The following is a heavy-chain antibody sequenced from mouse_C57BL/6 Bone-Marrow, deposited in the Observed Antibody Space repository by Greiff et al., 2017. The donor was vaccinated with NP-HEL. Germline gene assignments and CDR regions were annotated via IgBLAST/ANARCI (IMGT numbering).Heavy chain of an antibody. Sequence: LEESGAELARPGASVKLSCKASGYTFTSYGISWVKQRTGQGLEWIGEIYPRSGNTYYNEKFKGKATLTADKSSSTAYMELRSLTSEDSAVYFCAREGLCAMDYWGQGTSVTVSS. J-gene: IGHJ4*01. CDR2: IYPRSGNT. V-gene: IGHV1-81*01. CDR3: AREGLCAMDY. D-gene: IGHD3-1*01. CDR1: GYTFTSYG.